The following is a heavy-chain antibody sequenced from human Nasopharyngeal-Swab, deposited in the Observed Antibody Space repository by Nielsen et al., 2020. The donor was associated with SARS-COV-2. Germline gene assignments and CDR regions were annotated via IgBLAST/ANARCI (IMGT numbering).Heavy chain of an antibody. D-gene: IGHD6-13*01. CDR3: AKSSSSWYAYYFDY. V-gene: IGHV4-34*01. CDR2: INHSGST. Sequence: SETLSLTCAVYGGSFSGYYWSWIRQPPGKGLEWIGEINHSGSTNYNPSLKSRVTISVDTSKNQFSLKLSSVTDADTAVYYCAKSSSSWYAYYFDYWGQGTLVTVSS. CDR1: GGSFSGYY. J-gene: IGHJ4*02.